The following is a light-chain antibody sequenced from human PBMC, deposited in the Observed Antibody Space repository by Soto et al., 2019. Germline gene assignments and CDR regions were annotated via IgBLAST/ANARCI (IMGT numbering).Light chain of an antibody. CDR1: QDINNY. CDR2: DAS. CDR3: QQSSDLVS. Sequence: DIQMTQSPSSLSAYVGDRVTITCQASQDINNYVNWYQQKPGKAPKLLIFDASTLKTGVPSRFSGSGSGTDFTFSISSLHPEDIATYYCQQSSDLVSIGQGTRLE. V-gene: IGKV1-33*01. J-gene: IGKJ5*01.